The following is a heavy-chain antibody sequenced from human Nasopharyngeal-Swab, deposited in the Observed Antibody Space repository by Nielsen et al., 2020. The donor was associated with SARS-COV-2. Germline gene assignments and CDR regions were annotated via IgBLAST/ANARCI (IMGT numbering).Heavy chain of an antibody. Sequence: SETLSLTCALSGGSITSGGISWSWTRQPPVKGLEWIGYIYHSGTIDYSSSLKSRVTISVDRSKNQFFLKLNSVTAADTAVYYCARITMVRGVTPSYLMDVWGKGTTVTVSS. CDR2: IYHSGTI. CDR3: ARITMVRGVTPSYLMDV. V-gene: IGHV4-30-2*01. D-gene: IGHD3-10*01. CDR1: GGSITSGGIS. J-gene: IGHJ6*03.